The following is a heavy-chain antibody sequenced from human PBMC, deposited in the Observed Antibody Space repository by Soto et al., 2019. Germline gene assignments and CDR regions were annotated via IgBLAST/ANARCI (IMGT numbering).Heavy chain of an antibody. J-gene: IGHJ6*03. CDR2: IYYSGST. CDR1: GGSISSGGYY. Sequence: SETLSLTCTVSGGSISSGGYYWSWIRQHPGKGLEWIGYIYYSGSTYYNPSLESRVTISVDTSRNRFSLNLTSATAADTAVYYCARKGAAASYAHYYMDVWGRGTAVTVSS. CDR3: ARKGAAASYAHYYMDV. D-gene: IGHD6-13*01. V-gene: IGHV4-61*08.